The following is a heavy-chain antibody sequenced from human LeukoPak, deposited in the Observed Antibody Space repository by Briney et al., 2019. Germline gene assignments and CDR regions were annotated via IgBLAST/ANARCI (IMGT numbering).Heavy chain of an antibody. CDR2: ISSISSYI. CDR3: ARDEVLWFGEFPPYYYGMDV. Sequence: GGSLRLSCAASGFTFSSYSMNWVRQAPGKGQEWVSSISSISSYIYYADSVKGRFTISRDNAKNSLYLQMNSLRAEDTAVYYCARDEVLWFGEFPPYYYGMDVWGKGTTVTVSS. J-gene: IGHJ6*04. D-gene: IGHD3-10*01. V-gene: IGHV3-21*01. CDR1: GFTFSSYS.